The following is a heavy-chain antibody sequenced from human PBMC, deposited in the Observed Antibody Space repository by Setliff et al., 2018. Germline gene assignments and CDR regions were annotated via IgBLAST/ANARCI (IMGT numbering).Heavy chain of an antibody. V-gene: IGHV3-30-3*01. CDR2: ISYDGSNK. CDR3: ARDLLSFGRAQLPNY. Sequence: LRLSCAASGFTFSSYAVHWVRQAPGKGLEWVAVISYDGSNKYYADSVKGRFTISRDNSKNTLYLQMNSLRAEDTAVYYCARDLLSFGRAQLPNYWGQGTLVTVSS. CDR1: GFTFSSYA. D-gene: IGHD3-16*01. J-gene: IGHJ4*02.